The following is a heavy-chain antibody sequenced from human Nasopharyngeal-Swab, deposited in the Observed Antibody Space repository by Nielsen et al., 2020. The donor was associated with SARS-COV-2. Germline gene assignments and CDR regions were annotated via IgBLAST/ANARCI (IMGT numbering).Heavy chain of an antibody. CDR1: GGTFSSYA. D-gene: IGHD4-17*01. CDR2: IIPIFGTA. V-gene: IGHV1-69*06. Sequence: ASVKVSCKASGGTFSSYAISWVRQAPGQGLEWMGGIIPIFGTANYAQKFQGRVTITADKSTSTAYMELSSLRSEDTAVYYCARGSGDYDTRAPYYYYGMDVWGQGTTVTVSS. CDR3: ARGSGDYDTRAPYYYYGMDV. J-gene: IGHJ6*02.